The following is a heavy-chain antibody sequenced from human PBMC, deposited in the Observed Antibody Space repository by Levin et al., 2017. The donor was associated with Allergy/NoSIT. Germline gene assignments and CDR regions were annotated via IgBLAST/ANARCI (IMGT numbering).Heavy chain of an antibody. CDR2: ISSSSSYT. J-gene: IGHJ4*02. CDR3: ARWGDGYNSYEDY. V-gene: IGHV3-11*03. CDR1: GFTFSDYY. D-gene: IGHD5-24*01. Sequence: GESLKISCAASGFTFSDYYMSWIRQGPGKGLEWISYISSSSSYTNYADSVKGRFTISRDNAKNSLYLQMNSLRAEDTAVYYCARWGDGYNSYEDYWGQGTLVTVSS.